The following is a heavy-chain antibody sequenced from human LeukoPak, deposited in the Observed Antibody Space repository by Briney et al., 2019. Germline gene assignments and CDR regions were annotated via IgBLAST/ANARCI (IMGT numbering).Heavy chain of an antibody. D-gene: IGHD2-15*01. Sequence: QPGGSLRLSCAASGFTFSSYGMHWVRQAPGKGLEWVAVISYDGSNKYYADSVKGRFTISRDNSKNTLYLQMSSLRADDTAVYYCARASGGNSPLRDYWGQGTLVTVSS. CDR3: ARASGGNSPLRDY. V-gene: IGHV3-30*03. J-gene: IGHJ4*02. CDR2: ISYDGSNK. CDR1: GFTFSSYG.